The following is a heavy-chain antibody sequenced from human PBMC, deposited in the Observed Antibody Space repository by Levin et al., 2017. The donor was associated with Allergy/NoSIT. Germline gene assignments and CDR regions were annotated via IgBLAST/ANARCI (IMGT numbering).Heavy chain of an antibody. J-gene: IGHJ3*02. CDR3: ARDDKDFWSGYFGPGAFDI. Sequence: ASVKVSCAASGFSFSSYWMSWVRQAPGKGLEWVANIKQDGREKYYVDSVKGRFTISRDNAKNSLYLQMNSLRAEDTAVYYCARDDKDFWSGYFGPGAFDIWGQGTRVTVSS. D-gene: IGHD3-3*01. CDR2: IKQDGREK. CDR1: GFSFSSYW. V-gene: IGHV3-7*01.